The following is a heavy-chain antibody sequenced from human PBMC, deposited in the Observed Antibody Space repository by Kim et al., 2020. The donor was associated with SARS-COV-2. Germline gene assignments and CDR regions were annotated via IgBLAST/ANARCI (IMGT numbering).Heavy chain of an antibody. CDR2: ISYDGSNK. J-gene: IGHJ3*02. CDR3: ARDLSGYGDDAFDI. V-gene: IGHV3-30*04. D-gene: IGHD5-12*01. CDR1: GFTFSSYA. Sequence: GGSLRLSCAASGFTFSSYAMHWVRQAPGKGLEWVAVISYDGSNKYYADSVKGRFTISRDNSKNTLYLQMNSLRAEDTAVYYCARDLSGYGDDAFDIWGQGTMVTVSS.